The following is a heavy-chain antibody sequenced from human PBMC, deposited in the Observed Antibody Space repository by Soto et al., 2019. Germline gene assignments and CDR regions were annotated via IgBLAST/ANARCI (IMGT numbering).Heavy chain of an antibody. CDR1: GGSISSYY. CDR2: IYYSGST. Sequence: QVQLQESGPGLVKPSETLSLTCTVSGGSISSYYWSWIRQPPGKGLEWIGYIYYSGSTNYNPSLKSRVTISVDTSKNQFSLKLSSVTAADTAVYYCARVWRFGDCHGFDYWGQGTLVTVSS. D-gene: IGHD3-10*01. J-gene: IGHJ4*02. CDR3: ARVWRFGDCHGFDY. V-gene: IGHV4-59*01.